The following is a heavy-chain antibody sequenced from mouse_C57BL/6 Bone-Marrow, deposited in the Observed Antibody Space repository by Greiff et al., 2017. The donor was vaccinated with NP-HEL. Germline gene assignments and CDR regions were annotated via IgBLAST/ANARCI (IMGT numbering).Heavy chain of an antibody. J-gene: IGHJ4*01. CDR2: ISNGGGST. CDR1: GFTFSDYY. Sequence: EVKLMESGGGLVQPGGSLKLSCAASGFTFSDYYMYWVRQTPEKRLEWVAYISNGGGSTYYPDTVKGRFTISRDNAKNTLYLQMSRLKSEDTAMYYCARQDSSGYPHYYAMDYWGQGTSVTVSS. D-gene: IGHD3-2*02. V-gene: IGHV5-12*01. CDR3: ARQDSSGYPHYYAMDY.